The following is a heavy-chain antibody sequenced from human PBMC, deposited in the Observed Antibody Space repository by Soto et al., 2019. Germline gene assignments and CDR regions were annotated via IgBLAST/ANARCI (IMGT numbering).Heavy chain of an antibody. CDR2: VYYRGGA. J-gene: IGHJ6*02. CDR1: GGSISTGTYN. CDR3: ARGGTEHSSSHKYGFDV. V-gene: IGHV4-31*03. Sequence: PSETLSLTCTVSGGSISTGTYNWTWIRQLPGKGLEWIGNVYYRGGAYYNPSLQSRVTISLGTSKTQFSMKLKSVNAADTAVYYCARGGTEHSSSHKYGFDVWGQGTTVTVSS. D-gene: IGHD6-6*01.